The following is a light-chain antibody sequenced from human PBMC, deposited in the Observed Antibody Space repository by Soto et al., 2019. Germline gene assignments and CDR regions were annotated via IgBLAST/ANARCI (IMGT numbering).Light chain of an antibody. CDR1: QSISNW. V-gene: IGKV1-5*01. CDR3: QKYNSYP. Sequence: DIQITQSTSTLPASVGDRVTITCRASQSISNWLAWYQQKPWTAPKVLIYHASNLQSGVPSRFSGSGSGTEFTLTISSLQPDDFATYYCQKYNSYPFGQGTKVDIK. J-gene: IGKJ1*01. CDR2: HAS.